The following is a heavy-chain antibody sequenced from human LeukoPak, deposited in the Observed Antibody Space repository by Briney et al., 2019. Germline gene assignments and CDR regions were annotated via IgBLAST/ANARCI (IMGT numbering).Heavy chain of an antibody. CDR1: GFTFGDYA. CDR2: IRSKAYGGTS. Sequence: GRSLRLSCTASGFTFGDYALNWVRQAPGKGLEWVGFIRSKAYGGTSEYAASVKGRFTFSRDDSKSIAYLQMSSLKTEDTAVYYCARLSGYSYGCYDYWGQGALVTVSS. D-gene: IGHD5-18*01. CDR3: ARLSGYSYGCYDY. J-gene: IGHJ4*02. V-gene: IGHV3-49*04.